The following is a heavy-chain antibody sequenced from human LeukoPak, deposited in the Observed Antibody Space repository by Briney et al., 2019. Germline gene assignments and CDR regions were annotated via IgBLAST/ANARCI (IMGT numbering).Heavy chain of an antibody. CDR2: INHSGST. D-gene: IGHD4-17*01. Sequence: SETLSLTCAVYGGSFSGYYWSWIRQPPGKGLEWIGEINHSGSTNYNPSLKSRVTISVDTSKNQFSLKLSSVTAADTAVYYCARTTVMALFDYWGQGTLVTVSS. CDR3: ARTTVMALFDY. J-gene: IGHJ4*02. CDR1: GGSFSGYY. V-gene: IGHV4-34*01.